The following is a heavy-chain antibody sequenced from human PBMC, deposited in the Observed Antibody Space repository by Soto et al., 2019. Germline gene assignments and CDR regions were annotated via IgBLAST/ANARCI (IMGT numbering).Heavy chain of an antibody. CDR1: GFIFENFG. CDR3: AKNQGVELVPLATVDWFDP. V-gene: IGHV3-23*01. D-gene: IGHD1-26*01. J-gene: IGHJ5*02. Sequence: GGSLRLSCAASGFIFENFGMSWVRQAPGKGLEWISSISGSGFKKYYADSVKGRFTISRDNSKSTVYLELNKLSAEDTAVYHCAKNQGVELVPLATVDWFDPWGQGSVVTVSS. CDR2: ISGSGFKK.